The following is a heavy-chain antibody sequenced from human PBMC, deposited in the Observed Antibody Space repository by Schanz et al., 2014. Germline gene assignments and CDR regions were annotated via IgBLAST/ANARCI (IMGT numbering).Heavy chain of an antibody. CDR2: INPNSGAT. CDR1: GYTFTGYY. Sequence: QVHLVQSGAEVKKPGASVKVSCQASGYTFTGYYMHWVRQAPGQGLEWMGQINPNSGATIYAQNFQGRVTMTRDTSISTAYMELSRLRSDDTAVYYCARGLVRYFAYWGQGTLVTVSS. D-gene: IGHD2-8*02. J-gene: IGHJ4*02. CDR3: ARGLVRYFAY. V-gene: IGHV1-2*06.